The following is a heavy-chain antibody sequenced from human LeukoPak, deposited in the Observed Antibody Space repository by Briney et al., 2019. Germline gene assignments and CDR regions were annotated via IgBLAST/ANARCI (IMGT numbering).Heavy chain of an antibody. CDR2: ISYDGSNK. CDR3: AKDVLRYFDWLPGY. J-gene: IGHJ4*02. D-gene: IGHD3-9*01. Sequence: GGSLRLSCAASGFTFSSYAMSWVRQAPGKGLEWVAVISYDGSNKYYADSVKGRFTISRDNSKNTLYLQMNSLRAEDTAVYYCAKDVLRYFDWLPGYWGQGTLVTVSS. V-gene: IGHV3-30*18. CDR1: GFTFSSYA.